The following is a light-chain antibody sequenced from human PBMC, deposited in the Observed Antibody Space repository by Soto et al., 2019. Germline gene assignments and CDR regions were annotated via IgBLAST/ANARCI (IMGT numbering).Light chain of an antibody. J-gene: IGKJ1*01. V-gene: IGKV1-39*01. CDR1: QSISGY. Sequence: IQMTQSPSSLSASIGDSVTITCRASQSISGYLNWYQQKPGGAPKFLIYASSTLQSGVPSRFSGSGYGTEFTLTINNLQPEDFATYYCQQSSIRPPTFGQGTKVEVK. CDR3: QQSSIRPPT. CDR2: ASS.